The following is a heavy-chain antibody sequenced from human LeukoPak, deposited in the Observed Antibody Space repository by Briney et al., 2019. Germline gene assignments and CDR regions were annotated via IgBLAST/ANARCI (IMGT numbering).Heavy chain of an antibody. D-gene: IGHD2-15*01. J-gene: IGHJ6*02. Sequence: GGSLRLSCAASGFTFSSYSMNWVRQAPGKGLEWVSSISSSGSSINYADSVKGRFTISRDNAKNSLYLQIDSLRAEDTAVYYCARVGCSGGSCSERGYYYYGMDVWGQGTTVTVSS. V-gene: IGHV3-21*01. CDR2: ISSSGSSI. CDR3: ARVGCSGGSCSERGYYYYGMDV. CDR1: GFTFSSYS.